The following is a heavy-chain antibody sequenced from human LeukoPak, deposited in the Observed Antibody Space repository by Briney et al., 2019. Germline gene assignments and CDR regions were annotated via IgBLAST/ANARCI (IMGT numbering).Heavy chain of an antibody. Sequence: PGGTLRLSCAASGFTFSSYGMSWVRQAPGKGLEWVSAISGSGGSTYYADSVKGRFTISRDNSKNTLYLQMNSLRAEDTAVYYCAKDRYCSGGSCGYFDYWGQGTLVTVSS. CDR2: ISGSGGST. V-gene: IGHV3-23*01. D-gene: IGHD2-15*01. J-gene: IGHJ4*02. CDR3: AKDRYCSGGSCGYFDY. CDR1: GFTFSSYG.